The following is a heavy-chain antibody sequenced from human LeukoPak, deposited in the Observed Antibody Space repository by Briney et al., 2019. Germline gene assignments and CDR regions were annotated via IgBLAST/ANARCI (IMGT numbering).Heavy chain of an antibody. CDR3: AKDISRYYDSSGPHGMGAFDI. D-gene: IGHD3-22*01. J-gene: IGHJ3*02. Sequence: GGSLRLSCAASGFTFSSYDINWVRQAPGKGLEWVSYISNSGRTKYYADSVKGRFTISRDNAKNSLYLQMNSLRAEDMALYYCAKDISRYYDSSGPHGMGAFDIWGQGTMVTVSS. V-gene: IGHV3-48*03. CDR1: GFTFSSYD. CDR2: ISNSGRTK.